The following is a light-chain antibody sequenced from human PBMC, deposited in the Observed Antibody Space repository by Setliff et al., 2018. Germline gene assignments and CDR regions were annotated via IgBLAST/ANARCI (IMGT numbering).Light chain of an antibody. J-gene: IGLJ3*02. CDR3: QVWDSSIGHVV. CDR2: YDS. CDR1: NIGSQN. Sequence: SYELTRPPSVSEAPGKTAIITCGGDNIGSQNVHWYQQKPGQAPVVVIYYDSGRPSGVSERFSGSNSGSTATLTISRVEAGDEADYYCQVWDSSIGHVVFGGGTKVTVL. V-gene: IGLV3-21*04.